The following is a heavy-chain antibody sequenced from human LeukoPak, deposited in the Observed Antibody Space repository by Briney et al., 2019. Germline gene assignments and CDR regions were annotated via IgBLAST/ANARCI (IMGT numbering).Heavy chain of an antibody. V-gene: IGHV7-4-1*02. J-gene: IGHJ4*02. CDR1: GYTFTSYA. CDR2: INTNTGNP. Sequence: ASVKVSCKTSGYTFTSYAMNWLRQDPGQGLEWMGWINTNTGNPTYAQGFTGRFVFSLDTSVSTAYLQISSLKAEDTAVYYCARVGPLNGDYPDYWGQGTLVTVSS. CDR3: ARVGPLNGDYPDY. D-gene: IGHD4-17*01.